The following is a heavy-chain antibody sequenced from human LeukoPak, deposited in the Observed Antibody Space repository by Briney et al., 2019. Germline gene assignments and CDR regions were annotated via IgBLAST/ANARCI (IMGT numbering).Heavy chain of an antibody. CDR2: IYDSGSA. Sequence: SETLSLTCTVSGGSISSYYWGWIRQPPGKGLEWIGYIYDSGSANYNPSLKSRVTISVDTSKNQFSLKLSSVTAADTAVYYCARVGGTNYYYYGMDVWGQGTTVTVSS. CDR1: GGSISSYY. J-gene: IGHJ6*02. D-gene: IGHD1-1*01. CDR3: ARVGGTNYYYYGMDV. V-gene: IGHV4-59*01.